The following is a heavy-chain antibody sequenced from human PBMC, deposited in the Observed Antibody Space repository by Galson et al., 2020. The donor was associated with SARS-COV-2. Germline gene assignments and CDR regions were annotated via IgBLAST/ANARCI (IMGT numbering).Heavy chain of an antibody. V-gene: IGHV4-30-2*01. D-gene: IGHD5-18*01. CDR2: IYHSGST. CDR1: GGSISSGGYS. Sequence: SQTLSLTCAVSGGSISSGGYSWSWIRQPPGKGLEWIGYIYHSGSTYYNPSLKSRVTISVDRSKNQFSLKLSSVTAADTAVYYCARVRGYSYGTGNWFDPWGQGTLVTVSS. CDR3: ARVRGYSYGTGNWFDP. J-gene: IGHJ5*02.